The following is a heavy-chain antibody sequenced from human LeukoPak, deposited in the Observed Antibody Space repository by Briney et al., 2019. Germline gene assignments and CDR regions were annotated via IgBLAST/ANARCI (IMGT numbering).Heavy chain of an antibody. CDR3: AKVIGEYYYDSSGFDY. CDR1: GFTFSSYG. V-gene: IGHV3-30*18. CDR2: ISYDGSNK. J-gene: IGHJ4*02. D-gene: IGHD3-22*01. Sequence: SGGSLRLSCAASGFTFSSYGMHWVRQAPGKGLEWVAVISYDGSNKYYADSVKGRFTISRDNSKNTLYLQMNSLRAEDTAVYYCAKVIGEYYYDSSGFDYWGQGTLVTVSS.